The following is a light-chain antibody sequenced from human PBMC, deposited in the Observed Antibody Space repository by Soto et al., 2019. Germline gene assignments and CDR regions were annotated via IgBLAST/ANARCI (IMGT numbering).Light chain of an antibody. CDR1: QSVSSSY. CDR2: GAS. V-gene: IGKV3-20*01. Sequence: EIVLTQSPGTLSLSPGERATLSCRASQSVSSSYLAWYQQNRGRAPRILIYGASSRAPGIPDRFGGSGSGTDFTLTISRLEPEDFAVYYCQQYGSSRWTFGQGTKVDIK. J-gene: IGKJ1*01. CDR3: QQYGSSRWT.